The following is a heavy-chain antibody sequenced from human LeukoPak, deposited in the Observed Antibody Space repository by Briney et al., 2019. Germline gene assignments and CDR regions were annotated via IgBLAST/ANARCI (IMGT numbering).Heavy chain of an antibody. D-gene: IGHD4-17*01. Sequence: SETLSLTCTVSGGSISSGSYYWSWIRQPAGKGLEWIGRIYTSGSTNYNPSPKSRVTISVDTSKNQFSLKLSSVTAADTAVYYCARVPESYGDYGGIVDYWGQGTLVTVSS. V-gene: IGHV4-61*02. CDR1: GGSISSGSYY. CDR2: IYTSGST. CDR3: ARVPESYGDYGGIVDY. J-gene: IGHJ4*02.